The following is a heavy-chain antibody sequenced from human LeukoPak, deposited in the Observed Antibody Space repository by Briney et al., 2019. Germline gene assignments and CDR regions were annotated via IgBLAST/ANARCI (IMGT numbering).Heavy chain of an antibody. V-gene: IGHV3-21*01. CDR1: GFTFSSYS. Sequence: GGSLRLSCAASGFTFSSYSMNWVRQAPGKGLEWVSSISSSSSYIYYADSVKGRFTISRDNARGSLYLVMSSLRAEDTALYYCARGAFGGYCSGGSCFYGMDVWGQGTTVTASS. J-gene: IGHJ6*02. D-gene: IGHD2-15*01. CDR2: ISSSSSYI. CDR3: ARGAFGGYCSGGSCFYGMDV.